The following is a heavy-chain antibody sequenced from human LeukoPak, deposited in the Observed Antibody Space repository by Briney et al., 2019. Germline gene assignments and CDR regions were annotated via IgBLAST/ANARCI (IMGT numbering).Heavy chain of an antibody. Sequence: ASVKASCKTSGYTFTGYYMHWVRQAPGQGLEWMGWINPNSGDTYYPQKFRGRVTMTRDTSIRTAYMELSSLTSNDTAVYYCARVQNIDIGAPINYWFDPWGQGTLVSVSS. CDR1: GYTFTGYY. CDR2: INPNSGDT. CDR3: ARVQNIDIGAPINYWFDP. V-gene: IGHV1-2*02. D-gene: IGHD5-12*01. J-gene: IGHJ5*02.